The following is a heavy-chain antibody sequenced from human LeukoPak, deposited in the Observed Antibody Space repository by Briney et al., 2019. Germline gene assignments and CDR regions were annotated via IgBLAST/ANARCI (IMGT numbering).Heavy chain of an antibody. J-gene: IGHJ4*02. CDR3: ARVRIAVAFDY. CDR2: ISASGP. V-gene: IGHV3-23*01. Sequence: GGSLRLSCAASGFTFSRLAMTWVRQAPGKGLEWVSTISASGPYYADAVRGRFTISRDNSRNTLSLQMNSLRAEDTAVYYCARVRIAVAFDYWGQGTLVTVSS. CDR1: GFTFSRLA. D-gene: IGHD6-13*01.